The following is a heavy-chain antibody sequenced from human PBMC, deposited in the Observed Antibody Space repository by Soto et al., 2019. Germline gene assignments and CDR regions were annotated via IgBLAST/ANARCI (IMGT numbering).Heavy chain of an antibody. CDR2: IYYSGST. Sequence: SETLSLTCTVSGGSISSGGYYWSWIRQHPGKGLEWIGYIYYSGSTYYNPPLKSRVTISVDTSKNQFSLKLSSVTAADTAVYYCARAHCSGGTSYFFSGMDVWGQGTTVTVSS. CDR1: GGSISSGGYY. CDR3: ARAHCSGGTSYFFSGMDV. J-gene: IGHJ6*02. V-gene: IGHV4-31*03. D-gene: IGHD2-15*01.